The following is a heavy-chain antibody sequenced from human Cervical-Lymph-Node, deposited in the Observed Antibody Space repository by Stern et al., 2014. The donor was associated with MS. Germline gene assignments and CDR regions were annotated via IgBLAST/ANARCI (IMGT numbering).Heavy chain of an antibody. V-gene: IGHV2-5*02. CDR1: GFSLSTSGVG. CDR2: IYWDDDK. CDR3: AHSMGYNSPTAFDI. Sequence: QVTLKESGPTLVKPTQTLTLTCTFSGFSLSTSGVGVGWIRQPPGEALEGLALIYWDDDKRYSPSLKSRLTITKDTSKTQVVLIMTNMDPVDTATYYCAHSMGYNSPTAFDIWGQGTKVTVSS. J-gene: IGHJ3*02. D-gene: IGHD5-24*01.